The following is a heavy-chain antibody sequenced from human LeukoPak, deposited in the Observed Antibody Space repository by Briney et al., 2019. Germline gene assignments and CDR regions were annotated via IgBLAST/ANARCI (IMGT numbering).Heavy chain of an antibody. CDR2: IIPIFGTA. V-gene: IGHV1-69*13. CDR3: ARGRGDFWSGYYTTLGDDYGMDV. J-gene: IGHJ6*02. Sequence: SVTVSCKASGGTFSSYAISWVRQALGQGLEWMGGIIPIFGTANYAQKFQGRVTITADESTSTAYMELSSLRSEDTAVYYRARGRGDFWSGYYTTLGDDYGMDVWGQGTTVTVSS. CDR1: GGTFSSYA. D-gene: IGHD3-3*01.